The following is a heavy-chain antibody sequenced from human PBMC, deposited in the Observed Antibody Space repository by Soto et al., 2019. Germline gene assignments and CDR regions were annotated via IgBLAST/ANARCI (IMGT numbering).Heavy chain of an antibody. V-gene: IGHV1-18*01. D-gene: IGHD2-15*01. J-gene: IGHJ5*02. Sequence: ASVKVSCKASGYTFTSYGISWVRQAPGQGLEWMGWISAYNGNTNYAQKLQGRVTMTTDTSTSTAYMELRSLRSDDTAVYYCAREGTYCSGGSCYRNWFDPWGQGTLVTVSS. CDR2: ISAYNGNT. CDR1: GYTFTSYG. CDR3: AREGTYCSGGSCYRNWFDP.